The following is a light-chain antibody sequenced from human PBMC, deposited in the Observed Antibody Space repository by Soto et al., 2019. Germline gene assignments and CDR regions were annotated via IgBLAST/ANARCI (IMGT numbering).Light chain of an antibody. V-gene: IGLV1-51*01. CDR1: ISNIGNNY. Sequence: QSVLTQSPSVSAAPGQKVTISRSGSISNIGNNYGSRYQQLPGTAPKLLIYDNNKGPSGIPDRFSGSKSGTSGTLDITGLQTGDEADYYCATWDGSLPGEVFGGGTKLTVL. J-gene: IGLJ2*01. CDR3: ATWDGSLPGEV. CDR2: DNN.